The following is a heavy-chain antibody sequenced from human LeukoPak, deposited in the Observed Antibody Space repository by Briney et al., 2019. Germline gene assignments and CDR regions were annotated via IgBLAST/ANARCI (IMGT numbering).Heavy chain of an antibody. J-gene: IGHJ3*02. CDR2: INPNSGGT. CDR1: GYTFTGYY. V-gene: IGHV1-2*02. CDR3: ARVGASSTSRRKTNDAFDI. D-gene: IGHD2-2*01. Sequence: GASVKVSCKASGYTFTGYYMHWVRQAPGQGLEWMGWINPNSGGTNYAQKFQGRVTMTRDTSISTAYMELSRLRSDDTAVYYCARVGASSTSRRKTNDAFDIWGQGTMVTVSS.